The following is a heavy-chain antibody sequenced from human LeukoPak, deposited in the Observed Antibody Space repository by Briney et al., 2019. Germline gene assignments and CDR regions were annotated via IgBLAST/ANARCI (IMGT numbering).Heavy chain of an antibody. D-gene: IGHD5-24*01. CDR2: IYYTGTT. Sequence: SETLSLTCTVSGGSISGYYWSWIRQPPGKGLEWMGYIYYTGTTNYSPSLKSRVTISLDTSRNQFSLKLRSVTAADTAVYYCARNRDGYESDYWGQGTLVTVSS. V-gene: IGHV4-59*08. J-gene: IGHJ4*02. CDR1: GGSISGYY. CDR3: ARNRDGYESDY.